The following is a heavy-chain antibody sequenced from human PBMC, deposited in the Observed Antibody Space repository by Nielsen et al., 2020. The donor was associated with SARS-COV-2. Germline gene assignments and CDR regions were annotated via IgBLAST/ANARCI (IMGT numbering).Heavy chain of an antibody. CDR3: ARSHEGRYYYYYGMDV. CDR2: IIPIFGTA. Sequence: SVKVSCKASGGTFSSYAISWVRQAPGQGLEWMGGIIPIFGTANYAQKFQGRVTITADESTSTAYMELSSLRSEDTAMYYCARSHEGRYYYYYGMDVWGQGTMVTVSS. V-gene: IGHV1-69*13. J-gene: IGHJ6*02. CDR1: GGTFSSYA.